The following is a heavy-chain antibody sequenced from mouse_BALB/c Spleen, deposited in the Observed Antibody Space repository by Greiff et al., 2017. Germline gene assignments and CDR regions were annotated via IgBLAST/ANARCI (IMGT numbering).Heavy chain of an antibody. Sequence: VQLKQSGAELVRSGASVKLSCTASGFNIKDYYMHWVKQRPEQGLEWIGWIDPENGDTEYAPKFQGKATMTADTSSNTAYLQLSSLTSEDTAVYYCNAPPYYGYAMDYWGQGTSVTVSS. CDR3: NAPPYYGYAMDY. CDR2: IDPENGDT. J-gene: IGHJ4*01. CDR1: GFNIKDYY. D-gene: IGHD1-1*01. V-gene: IGHV14-4*02.